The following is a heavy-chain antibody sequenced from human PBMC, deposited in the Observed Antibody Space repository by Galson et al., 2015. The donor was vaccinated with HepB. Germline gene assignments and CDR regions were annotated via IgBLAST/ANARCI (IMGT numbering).Heavy chain of an antibody. CDR1: GFTFSSYG. CDR2: IWYDGSNK. V-gene: IGHV3-33*01. D-gene: IGHD3-22*01. CDR3: AREYYDSSGRDDYYYGMDV. Sequence: SLRLSCAASGFTFSSYGMHWVRQAPGKGLEWVAVIWYDGSNKYYADSVKGRFTISRDNSKNTLYLQMNSLRAEDTAVYYCAREYYDSSGRDDYYYGMDVWGQGTTVTVSS. J-gene: IGHJ6*02.